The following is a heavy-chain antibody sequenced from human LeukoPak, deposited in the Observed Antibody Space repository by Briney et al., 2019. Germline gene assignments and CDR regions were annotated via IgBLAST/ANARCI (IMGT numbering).Heavy chain of an antibody. J-gene: IGHJ4*02. Sequence: GGSLRLSRAASGFTVSNNYMTWVRQAPGKGLEWLSIIYSAGPTDYADSVKGRFAISRDNSKNTVYLQMNSLTAEDTAVYYCGRVSVAGWQPIDYWGQGTLVTVSS. D-gene: IGHD6-19*01. V-gene: IGHV3-53*01. CDR2: IYSAGPT. CDR1: GFTVSNNY. CDR3: GRVSVAGWQPIDY.